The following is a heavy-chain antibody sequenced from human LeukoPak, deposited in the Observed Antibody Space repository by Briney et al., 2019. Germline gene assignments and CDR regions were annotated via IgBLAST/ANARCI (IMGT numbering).Heavy chain of an antibody. Sequence: SETLSLTCTVSDGSISNYYWSWIRQPPGKGLEWIGYIYYSGSTNYNPSLKSRVTISVDTSKNQFSLKLSSVTAADTAVYYCARVGGTNYYYYGMDVWGQGTTVTVSS. CDR1: DGSISNYY. D-gene: IGHD1-26*01. CDR2: IYYSGST. CDR3: ARVGGTNYYYYGMDV. J-gene: IGHJ6*02. V-gene: IGHV4-59*01.